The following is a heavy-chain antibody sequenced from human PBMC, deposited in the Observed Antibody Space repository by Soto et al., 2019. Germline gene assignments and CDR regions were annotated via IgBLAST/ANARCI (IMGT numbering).Heavy chain of an antibody. J-gene: IGHJ4*02. CDR1: GFSFSSYE. V-gene: IGHV3-48*03. CDR3: TRDSDADF. CDR2: ISSRGSAI. Sequence: LRLSCASYGFSFSSYEMNWVRQAPGKGLEWVSYISSRGSAISYTDSVKGRFTISRDNAKNALYLQMNSLRVEDTAVYYCTRDSDADFWGQGTLVTVSS. D-gene: IGHD2-2*01.